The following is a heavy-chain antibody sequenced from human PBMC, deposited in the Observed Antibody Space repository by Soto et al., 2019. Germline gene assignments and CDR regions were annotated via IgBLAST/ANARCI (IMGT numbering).Heavy chain of an antibody. D-gene: IGHD2-2*01. J-gene: IGHJ6*02. CDR3: ARAKQYCSSTNHYYYYGMDV. CDR1: GGSISSYY. Sequence: QVQLQESGPGLVKPSETLSLTCTVSGGSISSYYWSWIRQPPGKGLEWIGYIYYSGSTNYNPSLKSRVTISVDTSKKQFSLKLSSVTAADTAVYYCARAKQYCSSTNHYYYYGMDVWGQGTTVTVSS. CDR2: IYYSGST. V-gene: IGHV4-59*01.